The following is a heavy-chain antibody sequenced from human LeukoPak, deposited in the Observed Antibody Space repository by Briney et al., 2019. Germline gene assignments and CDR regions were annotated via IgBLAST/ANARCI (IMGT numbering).Heavy chain of an antibody. J-gene: IGHJ4*02. CDR2: VYRSGST. Sequence: SETLSLTCTVSGGSISSSSYYWGWIRQPPGKGLEWIGCVYRSGSTHYNPSLKSRVTLSVDTSKNQFSLKLTSVTAADTAVYYCARHNHHYGDYRPSDYWGQGTLVTVSS. D-gene: IGHD4-17*01. CDR1: GGSISSSSYY. V-gene: IGHV4-39*01. CDR3: ARHNHHYGDYRPSDY.